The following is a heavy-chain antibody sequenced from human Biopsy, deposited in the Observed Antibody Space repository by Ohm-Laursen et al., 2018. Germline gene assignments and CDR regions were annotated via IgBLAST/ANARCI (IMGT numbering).Heavy chain of an antibody. V-gene: IGHV3-7*03. CDR2: IKRDGGQS. J-gene: IGHJ4*02. CDR3: AKPADSYGSEFYFDY. Sequence: LRLPCTASGFTFSTYWMTWVRQAPGKGLEWVANIKRDGGQSNHADSVKGRFTISRDNAKNSLYLRMNSLRAEDTAVYYCAKPADSYGSEFYFDYWGQGTLVTVSS. D-gene: IGHD1-14*01. CDR1: GFTFSTYW.